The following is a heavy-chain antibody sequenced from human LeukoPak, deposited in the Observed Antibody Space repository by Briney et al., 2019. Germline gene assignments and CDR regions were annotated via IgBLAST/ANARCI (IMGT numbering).Heavy chain of an antibody. CDR2: IYYSGST. CDR1: GGSISSYY. V-gene: IGHV4-59*01. D-gene: IGHD1-1*01. Sequence: SETLSLTCTVSGGSISSYYWSWIRQPPGRGLEWIGYIYYSGSTNYNPSLKSRVTISVDTSKNQFSLKLSSVTAADTAVYYCARVASGMVQNFDYWGQGTLVTVSS. J-gene: IGHJ4*02. CDR3: ARVASGMVQNFDY.